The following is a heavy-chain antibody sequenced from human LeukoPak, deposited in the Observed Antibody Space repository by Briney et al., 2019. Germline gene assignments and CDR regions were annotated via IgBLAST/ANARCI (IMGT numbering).Heavy chain of an antibody. V-gene: IGHV3-23*01. J-gene: IGHJ3*02. Sequence: GGSLRLSCVASGFMFGNYAMNWVRQAPGKGLEWVSGISGSGGNTYYADSVKGRFTISRDNSKNTLDPQMHSLGADDTAAYYCAKDKFGGYCASTRCTDALDMWGQGTMVSVSP. CDR1: GFMFGNYA. D-gene: IGHD2-15*01. CDR3: AKDKFGGYCASTRCTDALDM. CDR2: ISGSGGNT.